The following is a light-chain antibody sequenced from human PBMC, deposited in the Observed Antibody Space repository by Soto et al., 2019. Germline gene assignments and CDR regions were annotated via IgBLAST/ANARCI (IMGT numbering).Light chain of an antibody. Sequence: QSAPTQPASVSGSPGQSITISCTGTSSDVGYYEYVSWYQQHPGKAPKLMIYDVSNRPSGASNRFSGSKSGNTASLTISGLQAEDEAHYYCSSFTSSNTLVFGGGTQLTVL. CDR1: SSDVGYYEY. CDR2: DVS. V-gene: IGLV2-14*01. J-gene: IGLJ2*01. CDR3: SSFTSSNTLV.